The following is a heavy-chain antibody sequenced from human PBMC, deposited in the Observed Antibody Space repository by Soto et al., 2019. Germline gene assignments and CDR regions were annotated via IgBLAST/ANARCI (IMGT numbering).Heavy chain of an antibody. J-gene: IGHJ6*02. D-gene: IGHD1-1*01. CDR2: YHSGGST. V-gene: IGHV4-30-4*01. CDR3: VRSRQMESGNDYGLDV. Sequence: QVQLEESGSVLVKPSQSLSLTCSVSGVSLNTADTWWSWIRQSPGKGLDCIGYYHSGGSTYYDASFRRRVIISADTSNSQFSLKLSSVTVAETAVYFCVRSRQMESGNDYGLDVCGQGTTVTVSS. CDR1: GVSLNTADTW.